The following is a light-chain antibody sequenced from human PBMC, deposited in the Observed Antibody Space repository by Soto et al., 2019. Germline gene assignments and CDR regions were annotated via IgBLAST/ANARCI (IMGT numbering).Light chain of an antibody. J-gene: IGKJ5*01. CDR2: DAS. Sequence: EIVLTQSPATLSLSAGERASLSCRASQDVGSLIAWYQQKPGQPPRLLIYDASNRATGIPARFSGSQSGTDFILTIRGLEPEDFAVYYCHQRRSWPITFGQGTRLEIK. CDR3: HQRRSWPIT. CDR1: QDVGSL. V-gene: IGKV3-11*01.